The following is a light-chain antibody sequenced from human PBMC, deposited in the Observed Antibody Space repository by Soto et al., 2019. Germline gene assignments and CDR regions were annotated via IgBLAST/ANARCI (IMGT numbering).Light chain of an antibody. CDR2: GAS. CDR3: PHYGGSPIT. CDR1: QGISDT. J-gene: IGKJ5*01. Sequence: EVVIRQSPATLSVSPGEGATLTCRASQGISDTLAWYQHKPGQAPRLLIYGASSRDTGIPDRFSGSGAGTDCTLTISRLEPEDVEVYDCPHYGGSPITFGQGTGLEIK. V-gene: IGKV3-20*01.